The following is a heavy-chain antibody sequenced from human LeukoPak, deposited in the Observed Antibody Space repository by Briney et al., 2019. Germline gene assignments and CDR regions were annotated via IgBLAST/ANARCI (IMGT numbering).Heavy chain of an antibody. CDR2: ISYDGSNK. J-gene: IGHJ4*02. CDR3: AKDSIFTLQPETFDY. V-gene: IGHV3-30*18. CDR1: GFTFSSYG. D-gene: IGHD3-3*02. Sequence: GRSLRLSCAASGFTFSSYGMHWVRQAPGKGLEWVAVISYDGSNKYYADSVKGRFTISRDNSKNTLYLQMNSLRAEDTAVYYCAKDSIFTLQPETFDYWGQGTLVTVSS.